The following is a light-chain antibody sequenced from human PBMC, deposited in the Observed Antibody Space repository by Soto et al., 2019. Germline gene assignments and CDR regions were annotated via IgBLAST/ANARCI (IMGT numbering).Light chain of an antibody. CDR1: QGIRND. V-gene: IGKV1-6*01. Sequence: AIEMTQSPSSVSASVGDRVTITCRASQGIRNDLGWYQQKPGKAPKLLIYAASSLQSGVPSRFSGSGSDTDFTLTISSLQPEDFATYYCLQDYNYPWTFGQGTKVEIK. J-gene: IGKJ1*01. CDR2: AAS. CDR3: LQDYNYPWT.